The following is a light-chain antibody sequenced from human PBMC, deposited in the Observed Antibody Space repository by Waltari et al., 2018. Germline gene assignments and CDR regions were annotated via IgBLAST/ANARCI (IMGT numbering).Light chain of an antibody. CDR1: QSVSSSY. CDR3: QQYGSSPLT. Sequence: EVVLTQSPGSLSLSPGERATLSCRASQSVSSSYLAWYQQKPGQAPRLLLYAASNRATGIPDRFSGRGCGTDFTLTISRLEPDDFAVYYCQQYGSSPLTFGQGTKVEIK. V-gene: IGKV3-20*01. J-gene: IGKJ1*01. CDR2: AAS.